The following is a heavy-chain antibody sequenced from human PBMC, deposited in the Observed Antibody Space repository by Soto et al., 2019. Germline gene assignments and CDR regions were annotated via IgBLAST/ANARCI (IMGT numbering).Heavy chain of an antibody. J-gene: IGHJ2*01. Sequence: SETLSLTCAVYGGSFSGYYWSWIRQPPGKGLEWIGEINHSGSTNYNPSLKSRVTISVDTSKNQFSLKLSSVTAADTAVYYCAERPDLRSYWYFDLWGRGTLVTVSS. CDR2: INHSGST. D-gene: IGHD3-10*01. V-gene: IGHV4-34*01. CDR1: GGSFSGYY. CDR3: AERPDLRSYWYFDL.